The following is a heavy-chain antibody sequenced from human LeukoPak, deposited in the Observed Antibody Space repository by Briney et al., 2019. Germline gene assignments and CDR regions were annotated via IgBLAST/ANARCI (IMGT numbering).Heavy chain of an antibody. D-gene: IGHD5-18*01. CDR2: IWYDGSNK. CDR1: GFTFSNYG. V-gene: IGHV3-33*06. CDR3: AKESADSYGYYYYYMDV. J-gene: IGHJ6*03. Sequence: PGGSLRLSCAASGFTFSNYGMHWVRQAPGKGLEWVAVIWYDGSNKYYADPVKGRFTISRDNSKNTLFLQMNSLRAEDTAVYYCAKESADSYGYYYYYMDVWGKGTTVTVSS.